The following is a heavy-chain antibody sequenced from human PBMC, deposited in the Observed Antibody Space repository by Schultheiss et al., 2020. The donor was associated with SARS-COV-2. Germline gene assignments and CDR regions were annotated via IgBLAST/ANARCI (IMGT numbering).Heavy chain of an antibody. Sequence: SQTLSLTCTVSGGSISSSSYYWGWIRQPPGKGLEWIGSIYYSGSTYYNPSLKSRVTISVDTSKNQFSLKLSSVTAADTAVYYCARGHSMVLFFGSYYFDYWGQGTLVTVSS. CDR1: GGSISSSSYY. V-gene: IGHV4-39*01. J-gene: IGHJ4*02. CDR3: ARGHSMVLFFGSYYFDY. D-gene: IGHD3-10*01. CDR2: IYYSGST.